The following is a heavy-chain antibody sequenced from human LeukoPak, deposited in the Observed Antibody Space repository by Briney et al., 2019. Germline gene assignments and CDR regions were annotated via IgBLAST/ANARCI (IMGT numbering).Heavy chain of an antibody. CDR3: ARADRSISGTTCWFDP. CDR2: IYYSGST. J-gene: IGHJ5*02. Sequence: PSETLSLTCTVSGGSISSGDYYWSWIRQPPGKGLEWIGYIYYSGSTYYNPSLKSRVTISVDTSKNQFSLKLSSVTAADTAVYYCARADRSISGTTCWFDPWGQGTLVTVSS. CDR1: GGSISSGDYY. D-gene: IGHD1-1*01. V-gene: IGHV4-30-4*01.